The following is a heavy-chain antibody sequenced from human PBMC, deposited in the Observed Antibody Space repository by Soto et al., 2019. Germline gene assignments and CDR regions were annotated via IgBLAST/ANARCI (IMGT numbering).Heavy chain of an antibody. J-gene: IGHJ6*02. CDR3: AREGELYYYGMDV. Sequence: TLSLTCTVSGGSIGSGGYYWSWIRQHPGKGLEWIGYIYYSGSTYYNPSLKSRVTISVDTSKNQFSLKLSSVTAADTAVYYWAREGELYYYGMDVWGQGTTVTVSS. CDR1: GGSIGSGGYY. CDR2: IYYSGST. D-gene: IGHD1-26*01. V-gene: IGHV4-31*03.